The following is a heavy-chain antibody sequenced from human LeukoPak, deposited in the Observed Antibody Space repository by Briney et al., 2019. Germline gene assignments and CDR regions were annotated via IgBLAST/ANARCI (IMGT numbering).Heavy chain of an antibody. CDR2: IIPIFGTA. CDR1: GGTFSSYA. Sequence: SVKVSCKASGGTFSSYAISWVRQAPGQGLEWMGGIIPIFGTANYAQKFQGRVTITTDESTSTAYMELSSLRSEDTAVYYCARAEDDYGGNGNAFDIWGQGTMVTVSS. D-gene: IGHD4-23*01. CDR3: ARAEDDYGGNGNAFDI. V-gene: IGHV1-69*05. J-gene: IGHJ3*02.